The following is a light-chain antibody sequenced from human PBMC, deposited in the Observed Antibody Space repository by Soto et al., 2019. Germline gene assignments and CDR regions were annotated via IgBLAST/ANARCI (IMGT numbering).Light chain of an antibody. J-gene: IGKJ2*01. CDR1: QIISSTY. CDR3: QHYGTSLYT. Sequence: DIVLTQSPGTLSLSPGERATLSCRASQIISSTYLGWYQQKPGQAPRLLIYGASSRATGIPDRFSGSGSGTDFTLTISRLEPEDFAGYYCQHYGTSLYTFGQGTKLEIK. CDR2: GAS. V-gene: IGKV3-20*01.